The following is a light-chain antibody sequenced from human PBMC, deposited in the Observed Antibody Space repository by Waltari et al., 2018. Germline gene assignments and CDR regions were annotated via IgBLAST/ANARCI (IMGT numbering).Light chain of an antibody. Sequence: QSLLTPAPSASGTPAQRLTVPSFGSMSNVGVRGVDAYQQLPGEAPKLLIYSNDARPSGVPDRFSGSKSGTSASLAIRGLRSEDEGDYYCASWDSGLKAYVFGTGTKVTAL. CDR3: ASWDSGLKAYV. J-gene: IGLJ1*01. CDR2: SND. V-gene: IGLV1-44*01. CDR1: MSNVGVRG.